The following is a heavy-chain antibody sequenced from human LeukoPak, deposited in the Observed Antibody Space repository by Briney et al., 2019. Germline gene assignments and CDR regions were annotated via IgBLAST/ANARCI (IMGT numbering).Heavy chain of an antibody. CDR2: INPNSGGT. CDR3: ARSMVRGVIILDY. Sequence: ASVTVSCKASGYTFTGYYMHWVRQAPGQGLEWMGWINPNSGGTNYAQKFQGRVTMTRDTSISTAYMELSRLRSDDTAVYYCARSMVRGVIILDYWGQGTLVTVSS. CDR1: GYTFTGYY. D-gene: IGHD3-10*01. J-gene: IGHJ4*02. V-gene: IGHV1-2*02.